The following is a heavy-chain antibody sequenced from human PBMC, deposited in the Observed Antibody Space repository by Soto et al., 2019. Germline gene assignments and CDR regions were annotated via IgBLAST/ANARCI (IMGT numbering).Heavy chain of an antibody. Sequence: SGGSLRLSCAASGFTFSSYAMSWVRQAPGKGLEWVSAISGSGGSTYYADSVKGRFTISRDNSKNTLYLQMNSLRAEDTAVYYCAKVISPIVVVVAATGDFDYWGQGTMVTVS. D-gene: IGHD2-15*01. CDR2: ISGSGGST. CDR3: AKVISPIVVVVAATGDFDY. J-gene: IGHJ4*03. CDR1: GFTFSSYA. V-gene: IGHV3-23*01.